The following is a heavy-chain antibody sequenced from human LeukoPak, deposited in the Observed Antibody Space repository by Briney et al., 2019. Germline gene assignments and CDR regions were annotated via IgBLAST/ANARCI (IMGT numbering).Heavy chain of an antibody. J-gene: IGHJ4*02. CDR1: GITFNNTW. CDR3: TTTWSSRKGFDY. CDR2: IKSKTDGGTT. Sequence: GGSLRLSCAASGITFNNTWMSWVRQAPGKGLEWVGRIKSKTDGGTTEYAAPVKGRFTISRDDSENTLFLLMDSLKTEDTAVYYCTTTWSSRKGFDYWGQGNLVTLSS. D-gene: IGHD3-10*01. V-gene: IGHV3-15*01.